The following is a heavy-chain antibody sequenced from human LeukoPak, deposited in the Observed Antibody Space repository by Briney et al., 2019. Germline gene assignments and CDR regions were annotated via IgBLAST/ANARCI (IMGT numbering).Heavy chain of an antibody. CDR1: GGSLSSGDSY. Sequence: SQTLSLTCTVSGGSLSSGDSYWSWIRQRPGKGLEWVGYISYSGSTYYTPSLKSRVAISVDTSKNQFSLKLSSVTAADTAVYYCARRLRPQYYYYMDVWGKGTTVTVSS. CDR3: ARRLRPQYYYYMDV. J-gene: IGHJ6*03. CDR2: ISYSGST. V-gene: IGHV4-31*03. D-gene: IGHD4-17*01.